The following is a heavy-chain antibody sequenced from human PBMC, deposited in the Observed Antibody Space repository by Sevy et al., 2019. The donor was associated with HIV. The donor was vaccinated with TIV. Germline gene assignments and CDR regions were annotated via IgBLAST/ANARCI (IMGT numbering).Heavy chain of an antibody. CDR2: ISATGGRT. J-gene: IGHJ4*02. D-gene: IGHD2-21*02. V-gene: IGHV3-23*01. CDR1: GFTLTSYT. Sequence: GGSLRLSCAASGFTLTSYTMNWVRQAPGKGLEWVASISATGGRTYYADSVKGRFTVSRDVSKGTPYLPMNSLTAEDTAIFYCAKTLQKLPFHPHYFAYWGQGTLVTVSS. CDR3: AKTLQKLPFHPHYFAY.